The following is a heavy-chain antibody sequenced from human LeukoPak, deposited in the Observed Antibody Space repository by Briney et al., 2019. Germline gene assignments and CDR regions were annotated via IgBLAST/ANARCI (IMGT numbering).Heavy chain of an antibody. CDR1: GGTFSSYA. D-gene: IGHD4-23*01. J-gene: IGHJ4*02. Sequence: SVKVSCKASGGTFSSYAISWVRQAPGQGLEWMGGIIPIFGAANYAQKFQGRVTITADESTSTAYMELSSLRSEDTAVYYCARDLGLYGGNSALDYWGQGTLVTVSS. CDR3: ARDLGLYGGNSALDY. V-gene: IGHV1-69*01. CDR2: IIPIFGAA.